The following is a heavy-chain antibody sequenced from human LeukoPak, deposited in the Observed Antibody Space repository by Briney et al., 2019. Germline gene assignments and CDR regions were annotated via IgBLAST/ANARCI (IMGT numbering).Heavy chain of an antibody. CDR3: ERLAGIAAAGTFDY. CDR2: IYTSGST. CDR1: GGSISSYY. J-gene: IGHJ4*02. D-gene: IGHD6-13*01. Sequence: SETLSLTCTVSGGSISSYYWSWIRQPAGKGLEWIGRIYTSGSTNYNPSLKSRGTMSVDTSKNQFSLKLSSVTAADTAVYYCERLAGIAAAGTFDYWGQGTLVTVSS. V-gene: IGHV4-4*07.